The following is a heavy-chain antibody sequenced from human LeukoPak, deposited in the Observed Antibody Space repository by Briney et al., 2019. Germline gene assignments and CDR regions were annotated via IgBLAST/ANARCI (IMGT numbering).Heavy chain of an antibody. CDR1: GFTFSSYA. CDR3: AKQDWVGFDY. J-gene: IGHJ4*02. CDR2: ISDSGGNT. D-gene: IGHD3/OR15-3a*01. Sequence: GGSLRLSCAASGFTFSSYALSWVRQAPGKGLEWVSTISDSGGNTYYADSVKGRFTISRDNSKNTLYLQMNSLRAEDTAVYYCAKQDWVGFDYWGQGTLVTVSS. V-gene: IGHV3-23*01.